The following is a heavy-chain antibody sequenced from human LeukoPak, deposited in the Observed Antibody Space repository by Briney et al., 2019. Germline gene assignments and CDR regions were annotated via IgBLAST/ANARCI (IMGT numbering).Heavy chain of an antibody. Sequence: GGSLRLSCAASGFTFSSYGMHWVRQAPGKGLEWVAFIRYDGLNKYYADSLKGRFTVSRDNSKSTLYLQMNSLRAEDTAVYYCARGGSYLSAFDIWGQGTMVTVSS. D-gene: IGHD1-26*01. CDR3: ARGGSYLSAFDI. V-gene: IGHV3-30*02. CDR2: IRYDGLNK. J-gene: IGHJ3*02. CDR1: GFTFSSYG.